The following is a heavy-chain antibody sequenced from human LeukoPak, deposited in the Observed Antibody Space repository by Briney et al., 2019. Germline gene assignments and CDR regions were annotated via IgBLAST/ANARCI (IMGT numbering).Heavy chain of an antibody. D-gene: IGHD6-13*01. CDR3: ARLQQEGY. CDR2: INHSGST. Sequence: SETLSLTCAVYGGSLSGYYWSWIRQPPGKGLEWIGEINHSGSTNYNPSLKSRVTISVDTSKNQFSLKLSSVTAADTAVYYCARLQQEGYWGQRTLVTVSS. V-gene: IGHV4-34*01. CDR1: GGSLSGYY. J-gene: IGHJ4*02.